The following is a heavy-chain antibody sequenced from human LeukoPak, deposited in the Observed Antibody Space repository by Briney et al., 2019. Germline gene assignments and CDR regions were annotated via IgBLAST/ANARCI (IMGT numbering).Heavy chain of an antibody. CDR3: ARGGNYDYVWGSYRSDELRF. J-gene: IGHJ4*02. CDR2: ISYDGSNK. D-gene: IGHD3-16*02. CDR1: GFIFSSYG. V-gene: IGHV3-30*03. Sequence: GRSLRLSCAASGFIFSSYGMHWVRQAPGKGLECVAVISYDGSNKYYADSVKGRFTISRDNSKNTLYLQMNSLRAEDTAVYYCARGGNYDYVWGSYRSDELRFWGQGTLVTVSS.